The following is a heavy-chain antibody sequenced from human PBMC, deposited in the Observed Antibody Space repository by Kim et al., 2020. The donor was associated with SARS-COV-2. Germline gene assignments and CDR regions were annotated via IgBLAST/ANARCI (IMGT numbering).Heavy chain of an antibody. CDR3: ARDRDYVWGCYRFSPLNNWFDP. D-gene: IGHD3-16*02. CDR1: GGSISSSSYY. CDR2: IYYSGST. V-gene: IGHV4-39*07. J-gene: IGHJ5*02. Sequence: SETLSLTCTVSGGSISSSSYYWGWIRQPPGKGLEWIGSIYYSGSTYYNPSLKSRVTISVDTSKNQFSLKLSSVTAADTAVYYCARDRDYVWGCYRFSPLNNWFDPWGKGTLVAVSS.